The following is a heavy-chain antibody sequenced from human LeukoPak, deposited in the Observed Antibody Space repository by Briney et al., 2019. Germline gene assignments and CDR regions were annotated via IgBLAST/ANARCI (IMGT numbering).Heavy chain of an antibody. Sequence: GGSLRLSCAASGFTFSDYYMSWIRQAPGKGLEWVSYISSSGSTIYYADSVKGRFTISRDNAKNSLYLQMNSLRAEDTAVYYCANSGRGIVATINGGGYYYGMDVWGQGTTVTVSS. CDR3: ANSGRGIVATINGGGYYYGMDV. CDR1: GFTFSDYY. D-gene: IGHD5-12*01. V-gene: IGHV3-11*01. J-gene: IGHJ6*02. CDR2: ISSSGSTI.